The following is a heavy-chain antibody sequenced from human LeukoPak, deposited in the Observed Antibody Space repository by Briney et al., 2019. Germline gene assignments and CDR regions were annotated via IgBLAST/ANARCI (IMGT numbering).Heavy chain of an antibody. D-gene: IGHD3-16*01. Sequence: PGGSLRLSCAASGFTFSAYDMNWVRQATGKGLEWVSAIGTTDDTYYPGSMKGRFTISRENAKNSLYLQMNSLTAGDTAVYYCARASIVRRIWGGKSKSYFDYWGQGTLVTVSS. CDR2: IGTTDDT. V-gene: IGHV3-13*01. CDR3: ARASIVRRIWGGKSKSYFDY. J-gene: IGHJ4*02. CDR1: GFTFSAYD.